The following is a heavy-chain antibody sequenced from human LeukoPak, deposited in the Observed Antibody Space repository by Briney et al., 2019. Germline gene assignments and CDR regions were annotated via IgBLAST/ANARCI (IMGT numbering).Heavy chain of an antibody. D-gene: IGHD3-22*01. Sequence: ASVNVSCKAPGYTFTSYGISWVRQAPGQGLEWMGWISAYNGNTNYAQKLQGRVTMTTDTSTSTAYMELRSLRSDDTAVYYCASETDDSSGPDYWGQGTLVTVSS. CDR3: ASETDDSSGPDY. V-gene: IGHV1-18*01. CDR2: ISAYNGNT. J-gene: IGHJ4*02. CDR1: GYTFTSYG.